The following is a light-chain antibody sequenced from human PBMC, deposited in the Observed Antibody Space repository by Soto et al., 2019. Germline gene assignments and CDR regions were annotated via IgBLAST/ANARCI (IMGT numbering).Light chain of an antibody. CDR3: QQHNSYPVT. CDR1: QSISSY. CDR2: KAS. Sequence: DIELTQSPSTLSASLGDRATITCRASQSISSYLAWYQQKPGKAPRLLIYKASSLDSGIPARFSGNGSGTEFTLTISSLQPDDFAVYYCQQHNSYPVTFGQGTKVEIK. V-gene: IGKV1-5*03. J-gene: IGKJ1*01.